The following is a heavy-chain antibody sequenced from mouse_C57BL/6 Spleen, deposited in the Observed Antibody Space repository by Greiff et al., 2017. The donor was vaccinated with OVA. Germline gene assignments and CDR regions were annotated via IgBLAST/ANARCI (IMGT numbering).Heavy chain of an antibody. CDR2: IDPSDSYT. Sequence: VQLQQPGAELVKPGASVKLSCKASGYTFTSYWMQWVKQRPGQGLEWIGEIDPSDSYTNYNQKFKGKATLTVDTSSSTAYMQLSSLTSEDSAVYYCARDGTGTDYWGQGTTLTVSS. CDR1: GYTFTSYW. D-gene: IGHD4-1*01. J-gene: IGHJ2*01. V-gene: IGHV1-50*01. CDR3: ARDGTGTDY.